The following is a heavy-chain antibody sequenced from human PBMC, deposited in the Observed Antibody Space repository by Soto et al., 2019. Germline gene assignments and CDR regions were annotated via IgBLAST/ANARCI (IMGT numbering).Heavy chain of an antibody. CDR1: GFTLSSYG. J-gene: IGHJ6*02. D-gene: IGHD7-27*01. CDR2: IWYDGSNK. Sequence: PGGSLGLSCAASGFTLSSYGMHWVRQAPGKGLEWVAVIWYDGSNKYYADSVKGRFTISRDNSKNTLYLQMNSLRAEDTAVYYCARDRQVNWGYYYYYGMDVWGQGTTVTVSS. CDR3: ARDRQVNWGYYYYYGMDV. V-gene: IGHV3-33*01.